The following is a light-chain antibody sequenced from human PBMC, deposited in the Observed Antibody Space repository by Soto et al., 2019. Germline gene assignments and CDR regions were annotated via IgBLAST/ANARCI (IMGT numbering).Light chain of an antibody. CDR2: EVS. Sequence: QSVLTQPASVSGSPGQSITISCTGTSSDVGAYNYVSWYQQHPGKAPKLMIYEVSNRPSGVSNRVSGSKSGNTASRTISGLQAEDEADDSCSSYTTGRTYVFGIGTKLTVL. CDR3: SSYTTGRTYV. J-gene: IGLJ1*01. CDR1: SSDVGAYNY. V-gene: IGLV2-14*01.